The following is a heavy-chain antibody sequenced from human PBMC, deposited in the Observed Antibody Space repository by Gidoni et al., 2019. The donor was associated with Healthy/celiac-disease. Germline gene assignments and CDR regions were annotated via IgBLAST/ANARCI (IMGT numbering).Heavy chain of an antibody. V-gene: IGHV3-9*01. CDR3: AKGSGTMVRGVIMRWFDT. J-gene: IGHJ5*02. CDR1: GFTFDEYA. CDR2: INWNSGSI. Sequence: EVQLVESGGGSVQPGRSLSLSCAAAGFTFDEYAMHWVRQDPGKGLDWVSGINWNSGSIGYADSVKGRFTISRDNAKNSLYLQMNSLRAEDTALYYCAKGSGTMVRGVIMRWFDTWGQGTLVTVSS. D-gene: IGHD3-10*01.